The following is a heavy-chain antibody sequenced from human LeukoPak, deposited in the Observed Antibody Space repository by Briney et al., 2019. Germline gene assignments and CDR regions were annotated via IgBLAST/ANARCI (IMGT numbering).Heavy chain of an antibody. J-gene: IGHJ4*02. CDR3: AIGGDSTTSCYRCFNY. CDR2: IYPDDSYT. Sequence: GESLKISCKGSGYRFANYWIGWVRQMPGKGLEWMGIIYPDDSYTRYSPSFQGQVTISADKSISTAYLQWSSLRASDTAMYYCAIGGDSTTSCYRCFNYWGQGTLVTVSS. CDR1: GYRFANYW. D-gene: IGHD2-2*02. V-gene: IGHV5-51*01.